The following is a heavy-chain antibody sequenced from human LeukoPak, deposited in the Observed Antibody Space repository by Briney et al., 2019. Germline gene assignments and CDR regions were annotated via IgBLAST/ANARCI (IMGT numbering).Heavy chain of an antibody. V-gene: IGHV3-15*01. Sequence: PGGSLRLSCAASGFTFSNAWMSWVRQAPGKGLEWVGRIKSKTDGGTTDYAAPVKGRFTISRDDSKNTLYLQMNSLKTEDTAVYYCTTDRNWSRTLGEYWGQGTLVTVSS. D-gene: IGHD1-1*01. CDR1: GFTFSNAW. CDR3: TTDRNWSRTLGEY. CDR2: IKSKTDGGTT. J-gene: IGHJ4*02.